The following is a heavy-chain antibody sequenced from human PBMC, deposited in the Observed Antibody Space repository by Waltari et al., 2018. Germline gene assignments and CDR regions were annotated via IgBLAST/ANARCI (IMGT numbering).Heavy chain of an antibody. Sequence: QLQLQESGPGLVKPSETLSLSCSVSGGSISTTSHFWGWIRQPPGQGLQWIGTISYTGATYYSPSLKSRVTLSRDTSKNQLSLKLGSVTAADTAMYYCATYIGASVGTAAFDVWGQGTMVTVS. V-gene: IGHV4-39*01. CDR1: GGSISTTSHF. D-gene: IGHD5-12*01. CDR2: ISYTGAT. J-gene: IGHJ3*01. CDR3: ATYIGASVGTAAFDV.